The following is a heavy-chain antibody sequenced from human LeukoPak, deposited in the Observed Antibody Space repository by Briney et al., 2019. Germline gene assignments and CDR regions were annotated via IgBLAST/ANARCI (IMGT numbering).Heavy chain of an antibody. CDR3: ARGGGASPSDY. CDR1: GYAISRSY. D-gene: IGHD2-21*01. CDR2: FYTSGSA. Sequence: SETLSLTCTVSGYAISRSYWSWIRQPAGKGLEWIGRFYTSGSANYNPSLKSRVSMSVDTSKNQLSLKLPSVTAADTAVYYCARGGGASPSDYWGQGILVTVSS. V-gene: IGHV4-4*07. J-gene: IGHJ4*02.